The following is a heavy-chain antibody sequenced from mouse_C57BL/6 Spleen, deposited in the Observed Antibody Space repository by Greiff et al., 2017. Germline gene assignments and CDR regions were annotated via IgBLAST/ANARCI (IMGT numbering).Heavy chain of an antibody. D-gene: IGHD2-4*01. CDR3: ARSEDYDYDVADY. V-gene: IGHV1-7*01. CDR2: INPSSGYT. Sequence: VHLVESGAELAKPGASVKLSCKASGYTFTSYWMHWVKQRPGQGLEWIGYINPSSGYTKYNQKFKDKATLTADKSSSTAYMQLSSLTYEDSAVYYCARSEDYDYDVADYWGQGTTLTVSS. CDR1: GYTFTSYW. J-gene: IGHJ2*01.